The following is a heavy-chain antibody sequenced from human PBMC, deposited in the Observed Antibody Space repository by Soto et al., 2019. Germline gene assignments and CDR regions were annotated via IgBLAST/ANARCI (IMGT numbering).Heavy chain of an antibody. CDR1: GFTFSSYA. CDR2: INNNGGST. Sequence: EVQLVESGGGLVQPGGSLRLSCAASGFTFSSYAMHWVRQPPGKGLEYVSAINNNGGSTYYANSVKGRFTISRDNSKNTLYLQMGSRRAEDMAMYYCARGRYSYGSEGGNYMYVWVKGTTVTVSS. D-gene: IGHD3-10*01. CDR3: ARGRYSYGSEGGNYMYV. J-gene: IGHJ6*03. V-gene: IGHV3-64*01.